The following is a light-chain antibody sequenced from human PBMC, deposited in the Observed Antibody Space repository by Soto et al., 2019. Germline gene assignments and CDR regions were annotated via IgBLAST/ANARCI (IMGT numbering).Light chain of an antibody. V-gene: IGKV3-15*01. J-gene: IGKJ1*01. CDR2: HTS. CDR3: QHYQHLWA. Sequence: IVMTKSPYTLSVSPGERATLSCRASQTTYNNVSWYQKRPGQAPRLLIYHTSRRATGIPARFSGSGSGTEFTLTISSLQSDDFAVYYCQHYQHLWAFGQGTKVDIK. CDR1: QTTYNN.